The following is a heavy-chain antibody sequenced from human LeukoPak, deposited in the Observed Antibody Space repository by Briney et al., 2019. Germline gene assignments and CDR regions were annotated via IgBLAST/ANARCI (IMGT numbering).Heavy chain of an antibody. V-gene: IGHV3-23*01. D-gene: IGHD3-10*02. CDR1: GFTFSTFA. CDR3: AELGITMIGGV. J-gene: IGHJ6*04. CDR2: IFPSGGEI. Sequence: PGGSLRLSCAASGFTFSTFAMIWVRQPPGKGLEWVSSIFPSGGEIHYADSVRGRFTISRDNSKSLLSLQMNSLRAEDTAVYYCAELGITMIGGVWGKGTTVTISS.